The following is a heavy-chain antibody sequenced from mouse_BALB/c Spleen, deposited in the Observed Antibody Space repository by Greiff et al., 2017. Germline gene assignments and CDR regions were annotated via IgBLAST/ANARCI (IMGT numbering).Heavy chain of an antibody. J-gene: IGHJ3*01. CDR1: GFTFSSYT. Sequence: EVMLVESGGGLVQPGGSLKLSCAASGFTFSSYTMSWVRQTPEKRLEWVAYISNGGGSTYYPDTVKGRFTISRDNAKNTLYLQMSSLKSEDTAMYYCAKTARATSWFAYWGQGTLVTVSA. D-gene: IGHD3-2*01. CDR2: ISNGGGST. V-gene: IGHV5-12-2*01. CDR3: AKTARATSWFAY.